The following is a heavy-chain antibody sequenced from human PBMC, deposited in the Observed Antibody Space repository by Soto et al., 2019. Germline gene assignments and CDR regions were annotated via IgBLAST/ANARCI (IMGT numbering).Heavy chain of an antibody. J-gene: IGHJ6*02. CDR1: GYTFTSYY. V-gene: IGHV1-46*01. CDR3: TTDPRLTYYDFWSGYPTAAPYYYYGMDI. CDR2: INPSGGST. D-gene: IGHD3-3*01. Sequence: ASVKVSCKASGYTFTSYYMHWVRQAPGQGLEWMGIINPSGGSTSYAQKFQGRVTMTRDTSTSTVYMELSSLRSEDTAVYYCTTDPRLTYYDFWSGYPTAAPYYYYGMDIWGQGTPVTVSS.